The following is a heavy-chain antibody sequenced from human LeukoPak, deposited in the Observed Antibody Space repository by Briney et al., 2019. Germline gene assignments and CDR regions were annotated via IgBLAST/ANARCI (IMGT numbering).Heavy chain of an antibody. Sequence: GASVKVSCKASGYTFTSYGISWVRQAPGQGLEWMGWISAYNGNTNYAQKLQGRVTMTTDTSTSTAYMELRSLRSDDTAVYYCARVSDAYYYYYMDVWGKGTTVTVSS. J-gene: IGHJ6*03. CDR2: ISAYNGNT. V-gene: IGHV1-18*01. CDR3: ARVSDAYYYYYMDV. CDR1: GYTFTSYG.